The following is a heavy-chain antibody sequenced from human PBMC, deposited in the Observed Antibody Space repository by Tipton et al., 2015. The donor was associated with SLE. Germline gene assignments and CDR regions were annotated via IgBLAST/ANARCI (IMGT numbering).Heavy chain of an antibody. CDR3: ARLHWYYYDSSGADY. Sequence: TLSLTCTVSGGSISSGGYYWSWIRQHPGKGLEWIGYIYTSGSTNYNPSLKSRVTISVDTSKNQFSLKLSSVTAADTAVYYCARLHWYYYDSSGADYWGQGTLVTVSS. J-gene: IGHJ4*02. V-gene: IGHV4-61*09. D-gene: IGHD3-22*01. CDR2: IYTSGST. CDR1: GGSISSGGYY.